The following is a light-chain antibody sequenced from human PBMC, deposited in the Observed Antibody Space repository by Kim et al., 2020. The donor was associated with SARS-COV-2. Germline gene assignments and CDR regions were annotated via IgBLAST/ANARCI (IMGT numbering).Light chain of an antibody. CDR1: SGRIASNY. Sequence: NFMLTQPHSVSASPGKTVTISCTRSSGRIASNYVQWYQQRPGSAPTTLIYGDNQRPSGVPDRFSGSIDSSSNSASLTISGLKTEYEADYYCQSYDSRSQVFGGGTQLTVL. V-gene: IGLV6-57*03. CDR2: GDN. J-gene: IGLJ3*02. CDR3: QSYDSRSQV.